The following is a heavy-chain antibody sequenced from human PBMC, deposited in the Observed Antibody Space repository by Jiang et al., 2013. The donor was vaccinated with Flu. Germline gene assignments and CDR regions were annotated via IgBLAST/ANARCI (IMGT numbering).Heavy chain of an antibody. CDR3: ARDLSVSGWDF. D-gene: IGHD6-19*01. CDR1: GFTFSGYA. Sequence: VQLVESGGGLVQPGGSLRPSCAASGFTFSGYAMSWVRQAPGKGLEWVSAVSSSGDSTYYADSVKGRCTISRDNSKNTLYLQMNSLRAEDTAIYYCARDLSVSGWDFWGQGTLVTVSS. V-gene: IGHV3-23*04. CDR2: VSSSGDST. J-gene: IGHJ4*02.